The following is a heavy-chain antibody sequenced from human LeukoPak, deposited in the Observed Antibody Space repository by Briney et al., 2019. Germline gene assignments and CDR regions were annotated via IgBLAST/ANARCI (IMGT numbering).Heavy chain of an antibody. V-gene: IGHV1-18*01. Sequence: ASVKVSCKASGYTFTNYGLSWVRQAPGQGLEWMGWISAYNGHTNYVQKLQGRVTMTTDTSTSTAYMELRSLTCDDTAVYFCARGIHSGSSGPYYFDYWGQGTLVTVSS. CDR3: ARGIHSGSSGPYYFDY. D-gene: IGHD1-26*01. CDR1: GYTFTNYG. CDR2: ISAYNGHT. J-gene: IGHJ4*02.